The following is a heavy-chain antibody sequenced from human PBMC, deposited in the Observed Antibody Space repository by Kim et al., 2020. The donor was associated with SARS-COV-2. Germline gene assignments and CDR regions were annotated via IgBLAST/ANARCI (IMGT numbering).Heavy chain of an antibody. CDR2: IYRGGFT. D-gene: IGHD6-13*01. Sequence: GGSLRLSCAASGFTVSSNYMSWVRQAPGKGLEWVSVIYRGGFTYYADSVKGRFIISRDNSKNTLYLQMNSLRVEDTAVYYCARDRDSTWYLDFWGQGTLV. CDR1: GFTVSSNY. J-gene: IGHJ4*02. V-gene: IGHV3-66*01. CDR3: ARDRDSTWYLDF.